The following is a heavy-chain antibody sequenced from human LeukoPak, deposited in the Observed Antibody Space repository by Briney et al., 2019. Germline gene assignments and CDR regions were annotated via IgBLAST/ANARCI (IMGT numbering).Heavy chain of an antibody. CDR2: INTHNGGT. CDR1: GYTFTDFY. Sequence: ASVKVSCKPSGYTFTDFYIHWVRQATGQGLEYMGRINTHNGGTVYALQFQGRLSMTRDTSISTAYMELQSLRSEDTAVYYCARDHDYEGLKGNYWGRGTMVTVSS. V-gene: IGHV1-2*06. D-gene: IGHD3-16*01. J-gene: IGHJ4*02. CDR3: ARDHDYEGLKGNY.